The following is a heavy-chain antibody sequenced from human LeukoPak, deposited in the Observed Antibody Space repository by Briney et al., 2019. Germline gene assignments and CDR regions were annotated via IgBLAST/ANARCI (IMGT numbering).Heavy chain of an antibody. D-gene: IGHD3-16*01. V-gene: IGHV3-21*01. CDR2: ISSSSSYI. Sequence: GGSLRLSCAASGFTFSSYSMNWVRQAPGKGLEWVSSISSSSSYIYYADSVKGRFTISRDNAKNSLYLQMNSLRAEDTAVYYCARGRGLGGGDFDYWGQGTLVTVSS. CDR3: ARGRGLGGGDFDY. J-gene: IGHJ4*02. CDR1: GFTFSSYS.